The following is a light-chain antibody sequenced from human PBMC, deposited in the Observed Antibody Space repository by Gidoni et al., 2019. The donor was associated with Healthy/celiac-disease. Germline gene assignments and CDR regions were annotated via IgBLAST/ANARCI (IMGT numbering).Light chain of an antibody. J-gene: IGKJ1*01. Sequence: DIQMTQSPSTLSASVGDRVTITCRASQSISSWLAWYQQKPGKAPKLLIYKASSLESGVPSRFSGSGSGTEFTLTISSLQPDDFATYYCQQYNSRVTFGQXTKVEIK. CDR3: QQYNSRVT. CDR2: KAS. CDR1: QSISSW. V-gene: IGKV1-5*03.